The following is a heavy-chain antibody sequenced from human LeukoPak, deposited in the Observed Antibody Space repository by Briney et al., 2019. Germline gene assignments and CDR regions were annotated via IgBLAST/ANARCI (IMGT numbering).Heavy chain of an antibody. D-gene: IGHD2-15*01. Sequence: SETLSLTCAVYGGSFSGYYWSWIRQPPGKGLEWIGEINHSGSTNYNPSLKSRVTISVDTSKNRFSLKLSSVTAADTAVYYCARAVVVAATKIFDYWGQGTLVTVSS. V-gene: IGHV4-34*01. CDR3: ARAVVVAATKIFDY. CDR1: GGSFSGYY. CDR2: INHSGST. J-gene: IGHJ4*02.